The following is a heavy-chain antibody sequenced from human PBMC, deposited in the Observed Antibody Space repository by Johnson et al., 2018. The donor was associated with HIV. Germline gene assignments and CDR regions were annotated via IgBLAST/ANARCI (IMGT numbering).Heavy chain of an antibody. CDR3: ARGGVVHDAFDM. V-gene: IGHV3-30*04. CDR2: ISYDGKNK. J-gene: IGHJ3*02. D-gene: IGHD2-2*01. Sequence: QMQLVESGGGLIQPGGSLRLSCAASGFTFSSYTMHWVRQAPGKGLEWVAVISYDGKNKDYADPVKGRFTLSRDNSKNTLYLQLSSLRTEDTAVFYCARGGVVHDAFDMWGQGTMVTVSS. CDR1: GFTFSSYT.